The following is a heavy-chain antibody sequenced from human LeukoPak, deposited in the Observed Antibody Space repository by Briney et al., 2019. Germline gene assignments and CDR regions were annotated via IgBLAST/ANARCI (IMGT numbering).Heavy chain of an antibody. CDR2: FDPENGET. Sequence: GASVKVSCKLSGHTLTELSMHWVRQAPGKGLEWMGGFDPENGETVYAQKFQGRVTMTRDTSTSTVYMELSNLRSEDTAVFYCARGRYYYDGSGYAGYWGQGTLVTVSS. CDR3: ARGRYYYDGSGYAGY. D-gene: IGHD3-22*01. V-gene: IGHV1-24*01. J-gene: IGHJ4*02. CDR1: GHTLTELS.